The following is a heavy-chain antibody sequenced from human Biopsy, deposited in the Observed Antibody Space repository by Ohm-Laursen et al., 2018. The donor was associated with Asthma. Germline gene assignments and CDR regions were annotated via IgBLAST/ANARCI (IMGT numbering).Heavy chain of an antibody. CDR2: HDHEEGGT. CDR1: GYSLTDLS. J-gene: IGHJ4*02. Sequence: SVKVSCKISGYSLTDLSMHWVRQAPGQGLEWMGGHDHEEGGTVNARRLQGRVTMTEDTSTDTAYMELSSLSSDDTAVYYCASDFPKDYVRYNFQFWGQGTLVTVSS. D-gene: IGHD4-17*01. V-gene: IGHV1-24*01. CDR3: ASDFPKDYVRYNFQF.